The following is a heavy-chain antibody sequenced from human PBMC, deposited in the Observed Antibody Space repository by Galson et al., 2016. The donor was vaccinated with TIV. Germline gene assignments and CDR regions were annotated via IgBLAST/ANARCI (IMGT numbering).Heavy chain of an antibody. CDR3: ARDAPYSSSWSIDY. Sequence: SVKVSCKASGYTFTNYGISWVRQAPGQGLEWMGWISGYDTNTEYVQKLQDRVTMTKDTSTSTAYIELRSLRYDDTAVYYCARDAPYSSSWSIDYWGQGSLVTVSS. CDR1: GYTFTNYG. V-gene: IGHV1-18*04. CDR2: ISGYDTNT. D-gene: IGHD6-13*01. J-gene: IGHJ4*02.